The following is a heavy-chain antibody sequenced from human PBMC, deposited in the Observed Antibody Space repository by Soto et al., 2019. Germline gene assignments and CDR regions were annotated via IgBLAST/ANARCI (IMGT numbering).Heavy chain of an antibody. CDR2: IKQDGSEQ. J-gene: IGHJ5*02. D-gene: IGHD6-13*01. Sequence: GGSLRLSCAASGFTLSTFWMTWVRQAPGKGLEWVATIKQDGSEQFYVDSVKGRFTVSRDNAKNSLYLQMNSLRAEDTAVYYCARGGSQQLMAWGQGALVTVSS. CDR1: GFTLSTFW. CDR3: ARGGSQQLMA. V-gene: IGHV3-7*01.